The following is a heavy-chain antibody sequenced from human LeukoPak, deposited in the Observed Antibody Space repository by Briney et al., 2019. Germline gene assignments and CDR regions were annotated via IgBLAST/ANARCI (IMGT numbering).Heavy chain of an antibody. J-gene: IGHJ4*02. CDR1: GGSISSSSYY. D-gene: IGHD1-26*01. Sequence: SETLSLTCTVSGGSISSSSYYWGWIRQPPGKGLEWIGSIYYSGSTYYNPSLKSRVTISVDTSKNQFSLKLSSVTAADTAVYYCARESGISGSYFLWGQGTLVTVSS. CDR2: IYYSGST. CDR3: ARESGISGSYFL. V-gene: IGHV4-39*07.